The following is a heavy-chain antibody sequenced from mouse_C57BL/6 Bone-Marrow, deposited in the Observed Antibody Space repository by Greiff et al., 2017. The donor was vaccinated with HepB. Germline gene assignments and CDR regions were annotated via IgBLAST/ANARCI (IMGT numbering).Heavy chain of an antibody. D-gene: IGHD1-1*01. J-gene: IGHJ4*01. Sequence: VQLMESAAELVKPGASVKLSCKASGYTFTSYWMHWVKQRPGQGLEWIGMIHPNSGSTNYNEKFKSKATLTVDKSTSTAYMQLSSLPSEDSAVYYCARGDYYGSSGAMDYWGQGTSVTVSS. V-gene: IGHV1-64*01. CDR1: GYTFTSYW. CDR2: IHPNSGST. CDR3: ARGDYYGSSGAMDY.